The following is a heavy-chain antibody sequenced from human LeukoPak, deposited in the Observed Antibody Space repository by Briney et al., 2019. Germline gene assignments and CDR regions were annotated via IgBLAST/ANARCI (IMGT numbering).Heavy chain of an antibody. D-gene: IGHD3-10*01. V-gene: IGHV3-30*18. CDR2: ISYDGSNK. J-gene: IGHJ4*02. Sequence: PGRSLRLSCAASGFTFRSYGMPWVRQAPGKGLEWVAVISYDGSNKYYADSVKGRFTISKDNSKNTLYLQMNSLRAEDTAVYYCAKDQLLWFGEPTGYWGQGTLVTVSS. CDR3: AKDQLLWFGEPTGY. CDR1: GFTFRSYG.